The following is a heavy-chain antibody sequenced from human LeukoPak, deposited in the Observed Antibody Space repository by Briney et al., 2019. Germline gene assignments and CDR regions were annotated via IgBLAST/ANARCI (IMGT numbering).Heavy chain of an antibody. CDR1: GGSISSSSYY. Sequence: PSETLSLTCTVSGGSISSSSYYWGWIRQPPGKGLEWIGTITYSGSAYYNPSLESRVTISIDPSKNQFSLTLSSVTAADTAIYYCARPRYAGGIDAFYIWGPGTMVTVSS. CDR3: ARPRYAGGIDAFYI. J-gene: IGHJ3*02. D-gene: IGHD5-12*01. CDR2: ITYSGSA. V-gene: IGHV4-39*01.